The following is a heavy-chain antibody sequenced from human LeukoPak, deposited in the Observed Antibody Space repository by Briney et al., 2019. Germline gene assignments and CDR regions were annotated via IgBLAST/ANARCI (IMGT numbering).Heavy chain of an antibody. CDR1: GGSISSANYY. V-gene: IGHV4-61*02. J-gene: IGHJ5*02. CDR2: IYTGGTT. Sequence: SETLSLTCSVSGGSISSANYYLSWIRQPAGKGLEWIGRIYTGGTTNYNPSLKTRVTISIDTSKNQFSLTLNSVTAADTAIYYCARESRASRFDPWGQGILVTASS. D-gene: IGHD2-21*01. CDR3: ARESRASRFDP.